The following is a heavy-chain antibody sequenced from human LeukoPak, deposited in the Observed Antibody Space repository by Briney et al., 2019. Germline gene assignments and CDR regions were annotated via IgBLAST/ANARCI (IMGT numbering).Heavy chain of an antibody. Sequence: PGGSLRLSCAASGFTFSSYAMHWVRQAPGKGLEWVAVISYDGSNKYYADSVKGRFTISRDNSKNTLYLQMNSLRAEDTAVYYCARDGGGSGYSYGPPSYYFDYWGQGTLVTVSS. V-gene: IGHV3-30*14. CDR1: GFTFSSYA. CDR3: ARDGGGSGYSYGPPSYYFDY. J-gene: IGHJ4*02. CDR2: ISYDGSNK. D-gene: IGHD5-18*01.